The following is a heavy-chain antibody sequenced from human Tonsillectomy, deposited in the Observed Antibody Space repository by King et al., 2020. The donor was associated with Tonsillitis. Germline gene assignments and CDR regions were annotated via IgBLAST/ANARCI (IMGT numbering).Heavy chain of an antibody. CDR1: VGSISSYY. V-gene: IGHV4-59*12. CDR2: ISYSGST. D-gene: IGHD4-11*01. Sequence: QLQLQESGPGLVKPSETLSLTCTLSVGSISSYYWSWIRQPPGKGLEWIGYISYSGSTNCNPSLKTRVTISVDTAKNQFSLKLSSVTAADTAVYYCARDSFPSDSNYGWFDPWGQGTLVTVSS. J-gene: IGHJ5*02. CDR3: ARDSFPSDSNYGWFDP.